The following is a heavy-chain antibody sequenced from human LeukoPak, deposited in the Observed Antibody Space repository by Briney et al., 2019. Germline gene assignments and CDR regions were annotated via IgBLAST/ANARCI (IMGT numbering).Heavy chain of an antibody. J-gene: IGHJ4*02. D-gene: IGHD1-26*01. CDR3: AKDIGGNYFGPFDY. CDR2: INWDGSST. CDR1: GFTFDDYA. Sequence: GGSLRLSCAASGFTFDDYAMHWVRQAPGKGLEWVSLINWDGSSTYYADSVKGRFTISRDNSKNSLYLQMNSPRAEDTALYYCAKDIGGNYFGPFDYWGQGTLVTVSS. V-gene: IGHV3-43D*03.